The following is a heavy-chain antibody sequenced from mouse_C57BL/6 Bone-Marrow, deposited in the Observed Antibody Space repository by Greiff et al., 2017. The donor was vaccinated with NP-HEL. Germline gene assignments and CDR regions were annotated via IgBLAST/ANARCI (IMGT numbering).Heavy chain of an antibody. V-gene: IGHV2-5*01. CDR1: GFSLTSYG. CDR2: IWRGGST. D-gene: IGHD1-1*01. J-gene: IGHJ3*01. Sequence: QVQLQQSGPGLVQPSQSLSITCTVSGFSLTSYGVHWVRQSPGQGLEWLGVIWRGGSTDYNAAFMSRLSITKYNSKSQVFFKMNSLQADDTAIYYCAKNSRYYGSSYGFADGGQGTLVTVSA. CDR3: AKNSRYYGSSYGFAD.